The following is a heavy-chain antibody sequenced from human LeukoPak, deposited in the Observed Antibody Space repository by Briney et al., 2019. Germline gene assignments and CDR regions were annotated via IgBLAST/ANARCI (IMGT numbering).Heavy chain of an antibody. J-gene: IGHJ4*02. CDR3: ARGPPPDFDY. CDR2: IHPSGST. Sequence: SETLSLTCTVSGGSISISSYYWSWIRQPAGKGLEWIGRIHPSGSTNYNPSLKSRVTLSVDTSKNQFSLKLSSVTAADTAVYYCARGPPPDFDYWGRGTLVTVSS. V-gene: IGHV4-4*07. CDR1: GGSISISSYY.